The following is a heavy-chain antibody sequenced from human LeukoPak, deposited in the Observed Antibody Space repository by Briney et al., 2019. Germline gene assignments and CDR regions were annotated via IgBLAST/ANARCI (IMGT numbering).Heavy chain of an antibody. CDR1: GFTFSSYS. Sequence: GGSLRLSCAASGFTFSSYSMNWVRQAPGKGLEWVSSISSSSSYIYYADSVKGRFTISRDNAKNSLYLQMNSLRAEDTAVYYCAREADYSNYEDYWGQGTLVTVSS. CDR2: ISSSSSYI. J-gene: IGHJ4*02. D-gene: IGHD4-11*01. CDR3: AREADYSNYEDY. V-gene: IGHV3-21*01.